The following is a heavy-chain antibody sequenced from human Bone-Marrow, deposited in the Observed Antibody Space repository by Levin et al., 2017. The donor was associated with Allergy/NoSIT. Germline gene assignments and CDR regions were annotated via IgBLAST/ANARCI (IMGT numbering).Heavy chain of an antibody. CDR2: ISDSGATT. J-gene: IGHJ4*02. V-gene: IGHV3-23*01. D-gene: IGHD3-10*01. CDR3: ATHWGKVRGGDS. CDR1: GFTFSAYA. Sequence: GESLKISCAASGFTFSAYAMKWIRQAPGKGLEWVSMISDSGATTRYADSLKGRFTISRDNSKNTVFLQMNSLRAEDTAKYYCATHWGKVRGGDSWGQGTLVTVSS.